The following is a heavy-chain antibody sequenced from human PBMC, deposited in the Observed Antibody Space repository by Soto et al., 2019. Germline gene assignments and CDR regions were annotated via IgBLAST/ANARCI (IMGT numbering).Heavy chain of an antibody. CDR2: IFYSGST. Sequence: SETLSLTCTVSGGSISNYYWSWIRQPPWKGLEWIAYIFYSGSTNYNPSLKSRVTISVDTYKNQFSLNLSSVTAADTAVYYCASHSSITRGWFGPWGQGPLVTVSS. J-gene: IGHJ5*02. CDR1: GGSISNYY. CDR3: ASHSSITRGWFGP. D-gene: IGHD3-3*01. V-gene: IGHV4-59*01.